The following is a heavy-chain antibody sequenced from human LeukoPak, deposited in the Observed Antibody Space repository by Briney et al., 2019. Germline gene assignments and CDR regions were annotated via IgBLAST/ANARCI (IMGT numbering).Heavy chain of an antibody. CDR3: AKGPLGYCSGGSCRLYYYYMDV. Sequence: GASVKVSCKASGYTFTSYGISWVRQAPGQGLEWMGWISAYNGNTNYAQKLQGRVTMTTDTSTSTAYMELRSLQSDDTAVYYCAKGPLGYCSGGSCRLYYYYMDVWGKGTTVTVSS. CDR2: ISAYNGNT. V-gene: IGHV1-18*01. J-gene: IGHJ6*03. D-gene: IGHD2-15*01. CDR1: GYTFTSYG.